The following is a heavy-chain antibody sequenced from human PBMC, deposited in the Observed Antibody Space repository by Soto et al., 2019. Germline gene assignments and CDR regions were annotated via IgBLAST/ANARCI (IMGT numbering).Heavy chain of an antibody. Sequence: QVQLVQSGAEVKKPGSSVRVSCKASGATLDTFINYGITWVRQAPGQGLEWMGGIIPVFGAANHAQKFQGRVTNSADKSTRTVNMELSSLRSEDTAVYYCARGAAQKILALMYDALEIWGQGTMVTVSS. CDR1: GATLDTFINYG. D-gene: IGHD3-16*01. CDR2: IIPVFGAA. J-gene: IGHJ3*02. CDR3: ARGAAQKILALMYDALEI. V-gene: IGHV1-69*14.